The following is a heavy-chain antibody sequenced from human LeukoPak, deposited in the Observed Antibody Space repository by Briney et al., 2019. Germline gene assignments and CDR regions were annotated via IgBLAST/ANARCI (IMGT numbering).Heavy chain of an antibody. V-gene: IGHV1-2*02. Sequence: ASVKVSCKASGYTFTGYYMHWVRQAPGQGLEWMGWINPNGGGTNYAQKFQGRVTMTRDTSISTAYMELSRLRSDDTAVYYCARGVAGSGSYYDWFDPWGQGTLVTVSS. D-gene: IGHD3-10*01. CDR3: ARGVAGSGSYYDWFDP. J-gene: IGHJ5*02. CDR1: GYTFTGYY. CDR2: INPNGGGT.